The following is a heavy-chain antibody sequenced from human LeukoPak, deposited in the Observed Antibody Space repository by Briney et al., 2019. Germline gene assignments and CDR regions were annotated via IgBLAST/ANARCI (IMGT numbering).Heavy chain of an antibody. D-gene: IGHD1-7*01. CDR1: GFTFSSYS. CDR2: ISSSSSYI. Sequence: PGGSLRLSCAASGFTFSSYSMNWVRQAPGKGLEWVSSISSSSSYIYYADSVKGRFTISRDNSKNTLYLQMNSLRAEDTAVYYCARDNRPWNSNFDYWGQGTLVTVSS. V-gene: IGHV3-21*01. CDR3: ARDNRPWNSNFDY. J-gene: IGHJ4*02.